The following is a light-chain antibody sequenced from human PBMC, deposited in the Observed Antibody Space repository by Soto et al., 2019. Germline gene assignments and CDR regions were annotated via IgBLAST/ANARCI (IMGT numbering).Light chain of an antibody. CDR2: GAS. V-gene: IGKV3-15*01. CDR3: QQYNNWHPWT. Sequence: EIVMTQSPATLSVSPWEIATLSCRASQSVSSNLAWYEQKPGQAPRLLIYGASTRATGIPARFSGSGSGTEFTLTISSLQSEDFAVYSCQQYNNWHPWTFGQGTKVEIK. J-gene: IGKJ1*01. CDR1: QSVSSN.